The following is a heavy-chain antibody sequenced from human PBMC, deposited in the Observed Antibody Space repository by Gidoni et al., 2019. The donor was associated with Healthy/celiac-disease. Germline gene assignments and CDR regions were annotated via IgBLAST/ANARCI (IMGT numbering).Heavy chain of an antibody. CDR3: ARDGVDIVATMMGGDAFDI. CDR2: ISSSSSYI. D-gene: IGHD5-12*01. J-gene: IGHJ3*02. V-gene: IGHV3-21*01. CDR1: GFTFSSYS. Sequence: DVQLVESGGGLVKPGGSLRLSCAASGFTFSSYSMHWVRQAPGKGLEWVSSISSSSSYIYYADSVKGRFTISRDNAKNSLYLQMNSLRAEDTAVYYCARDGVDIVATMMGGDAFDIWGQGTMVTVSS.